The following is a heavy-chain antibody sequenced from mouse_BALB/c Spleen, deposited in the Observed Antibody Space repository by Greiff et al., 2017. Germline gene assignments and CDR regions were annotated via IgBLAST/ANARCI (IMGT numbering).Heavy chain of an antibody. CDR3: ARGGYYGSFDY. Sequence: EVKVEESGPGLVKPSQTVSLTCTVTGISITTGNYRWSWIRQFPGNKLEWIGYIYYSGTITYNPSLTSRTTITRDTSKNQFFLEMNSLTAEDTATYYCARGGYYGSFDYWGQGTTLTVSS. J-gene: IGHJ2*01. D-gene: IGHD1-2*01. CDR2: IYYSGTI. V-gene: IGHV3-5*02. CDR1: GISITTGNYR.